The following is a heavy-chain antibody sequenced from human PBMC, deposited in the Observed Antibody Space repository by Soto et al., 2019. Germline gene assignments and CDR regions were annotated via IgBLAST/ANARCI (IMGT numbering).Heavy chain of an antibody. Sequence: QMQLLESGGGVVQPGKALRLSCAASGFAFNSHSMHWVRQAPGKGLEWLALMTSDGSSKFYADSVKGRCTISRDNSKNTLYLEMNSLRSEVTAVYYCARDRVIRYTGYELDLWGQGTLVTVSS. CDR2: MTSDGSSK. CDR3: ARDRVIRYTGYELDL. D-gene: IGHD3-9*01. V-gene: IGHV3-30-3*01. J-gene: IGHJ5*02. CDR1: GFAFNSHS.